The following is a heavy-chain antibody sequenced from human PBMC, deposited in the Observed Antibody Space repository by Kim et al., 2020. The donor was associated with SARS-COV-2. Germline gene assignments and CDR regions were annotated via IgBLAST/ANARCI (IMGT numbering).Heavy chain of an antibody. CDR2: IYYSGST. D-gene: IGHD6-19*01. J-gene: IGHJ5*02. CDR1: GGSISSGGYY. CDR3: ARAKHMAFSIAVAGTGQINWFDP. V-gene: IGHV4-31*03. Sequence: SETLSLTCTVSGGSISSGGYYWSWIRQHPGKGLEWIGYIYYSGSTYYNPSLKSRVTISVDTSKNQFSLKLSSVTAADTAVYYCARAKHMAFSIAVAGTGQINWFDPWGQGTLVTVSS.